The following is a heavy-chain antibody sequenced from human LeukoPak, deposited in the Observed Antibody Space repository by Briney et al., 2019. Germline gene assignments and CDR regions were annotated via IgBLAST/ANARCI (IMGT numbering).Heavy chain of an antibody. CDR3: ARDIADG. D-gene: IGHD3-16*02. CDR1: GFTFSNYG. Sequence: PGRSLRLSCAASGFTFSNYGMNWVRQAPGKGLEWVSAISGSGGSTYYADSVKGRFTISRDNSKNTLYLQMNSLRAEDTAVYYCARDIADGWGQGTLVTVSS. J-gene: IGHJ4*02. V-gene: IGHV3-23*01. CDR2: ISGSGGST.